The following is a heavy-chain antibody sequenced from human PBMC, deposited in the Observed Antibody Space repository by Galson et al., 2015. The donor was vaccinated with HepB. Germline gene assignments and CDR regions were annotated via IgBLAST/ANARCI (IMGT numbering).Heavy chain of an antibody. CDR3: ARARSSRYCSSTSCSPPFYYYYYGTDV. D-gene: IGHD2-2*01. CDR1: GFTFSSYS. CDR2: ISSSSSII. J-gene: IGHJ6*02. V-gene: IGHV3-48*01. Sequence: SLRLSCAASGFTFSSYSMNWVRQAPGKGLEWVSYISSSSSIIYYADSVKGRFTISRDNAKNSLYLQMNSLRAEDTAVYYCARARSSRYCSSTSCSPPFYYYYYGTDVWGQGTTVTVSS.